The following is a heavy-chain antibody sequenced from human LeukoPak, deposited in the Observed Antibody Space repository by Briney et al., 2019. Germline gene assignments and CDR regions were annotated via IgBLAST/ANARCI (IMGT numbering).Heavy chain of an antibody. J-gene: IGHJ3*02. D-gene: IGHD2-15*01. CDR2: INPNSVDT. V-gene: IGHV1-2*02. Sequence: ASVKVSCKASGYTFSGYYMHWVRQAPGQGLEWMGWINPNSVDTNYAQKFQGRVTMTRDTSITTAYMELSRLRSDDTAVYYCARGNPAVGYCSGGSCFQDAFVIWGQGTMVTVSS. CDR3: ARGNPAVGYCSGGSCFQDAFVI. CDR1: GYTFSGYY.